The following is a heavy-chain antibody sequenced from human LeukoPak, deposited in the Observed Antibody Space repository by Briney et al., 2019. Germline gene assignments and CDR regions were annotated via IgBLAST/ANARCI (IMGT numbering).Heavy chain of an antibody. CDR1: GGSITSNTYY. CDR2: IYYSGST. J-gene: IGHJ4*02. Sequence: SETLSLTCTVSGGSITSNTYYWGWIRQAPGKGLEWIGSIYYSGSTYYTPSLKSRVTISADTSKNQLSLQLSSVTAADTAVYHCARDDSSSSYWGQGTLVTVSS. CDR3: ARDDSSSSY. D-gene: IGHD6-6*01. V-gene: IGHV4-39*02.